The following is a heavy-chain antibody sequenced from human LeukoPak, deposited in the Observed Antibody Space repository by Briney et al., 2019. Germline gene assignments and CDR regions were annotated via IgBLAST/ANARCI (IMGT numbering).Heavy chain of an antibody. CDR1: GFTFSSYA. CDR2: ISGSGGST. Sequence: GGSLRLSCAASGFTFSSYAMRWVRQAPGKGLEWVSAISGSGGSTYYADSVKGRFTIYRDNSKNTLYLQMNSLRAEDTAVYYCAKDYAIFGVEYYFDYWGQGTLVSVSS. V-gene: IGHV3-23*01. CDR3: AKDYAIFGVEYYFDY. D-gene: IGHD3-3*01. J-gene: IGHJ4*02.